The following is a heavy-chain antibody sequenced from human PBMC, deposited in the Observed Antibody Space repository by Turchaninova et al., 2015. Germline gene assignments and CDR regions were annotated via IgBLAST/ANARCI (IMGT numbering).Heavy chain of an antibody. D-gene: IGHD6-19*01. J-gene: IGHJ4*02. Sequence: EVQLVESGGDLVQPGGSLRLACAASGFTFSSYWMHWVRQAPGKGLVWVSRISSDGRCTSYADSGKGRFNSSRDNAKNTLYLQMNSLRAEDTAVYYCARHVGVAGTSPLGYWGQGTLVTVSS. CDR3: ARHVGVAGTSPLGY. CDR2: ISSDGRCT. CDR1: GFTFSSYW. V-gene: IGHV3-74*01.